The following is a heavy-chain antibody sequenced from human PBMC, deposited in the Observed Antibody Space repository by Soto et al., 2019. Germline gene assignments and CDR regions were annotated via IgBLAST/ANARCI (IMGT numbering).Heavy chain of an antibody. CDR1: GFTFGSYG. J-gene: IGHJ3*01. D-gene: IGHD3-22*01. V-gene: IGHV3-33*01. CDR3: ASPFYFESSGLDAFDL. Sequence: QVQLVESGGGVVQPGRSLRLSCAASGFTFGSYGRNWVRQAPGKGLEWVAVIWYDGSNQYYADSVKGRFTISRDNSKNTLYLQMNSLRAEDKAVYYCASPFYFESSGLDAFDLWGHGTMVIVSS. CDR2: IWYDGSNQ.